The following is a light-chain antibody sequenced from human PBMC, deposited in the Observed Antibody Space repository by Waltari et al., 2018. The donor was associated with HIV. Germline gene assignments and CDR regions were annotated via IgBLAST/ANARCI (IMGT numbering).Light chain of an antibody. CDR3: QQYYSTPFT. J-gene: IGKJ4*01. V-gene: IGKV4-1*01. CDR2: WAS. CDR1: QSVLYSSNNKNY. Sequence: DIVMTQSPDSLAVSLGERATINCKSRQSVLYSSNNKNYLAWFQQKPGQPPKLLFYWASTRESGVPGRFSGSGSGTDFTLTISSLQAEDVAVYFCQQYYSTPFTFGGGTKVEIK.